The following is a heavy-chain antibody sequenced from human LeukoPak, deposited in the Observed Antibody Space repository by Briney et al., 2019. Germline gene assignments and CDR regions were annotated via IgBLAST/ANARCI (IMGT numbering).Heavy chain of an antibody. D-gene: IGHD5-12*01. CDR1: GGTFSSYA. J-gene: IGHJ4*02. CDR3: ASPRNSGYDLDY. V-gene: IGHV1-69*04. Sequence: VASVKVSCKASGGTFSSYAISWVRQAPGQGLEWMGRIIPILGIANYAQKFQGRVTITADKSTSTAYMELSSLRSEDTAVYYCASPRNSGYDLDYWGQGTLVTVSS. CDR2: IIPILGIA.